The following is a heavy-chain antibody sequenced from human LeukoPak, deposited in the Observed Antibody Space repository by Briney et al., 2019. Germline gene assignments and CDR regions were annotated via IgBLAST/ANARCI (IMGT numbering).Heavy chain of an antibody. CDR2: ISAYNGNT. CDR3: ARDLRKGMTTVTTGSAFVY. Sequence: ASVKVSCKASGYTFTSYGISWVRQAPGQGLEWMGWISAYNGNTNYAQKLQGRVTMTTDTSTSTAYMELRSLRSDDTAVYYCARDLRKGMTTVTTGSAFVYWGQGTLVTVSS. J-gene: IGHJ4*02. CDR1: GYTFTSYG. D-gene: IGHD4-11*01. V-gene: IGHV1-18*01.